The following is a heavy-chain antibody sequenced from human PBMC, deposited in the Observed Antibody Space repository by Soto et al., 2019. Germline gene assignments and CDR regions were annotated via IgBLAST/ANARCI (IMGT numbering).Heavy chain of an antibody. D-gene: IGHD3-9*01. J-gene: IGHJ5*02. V-gene: IGHV1-69*06. CDR1: GGTFSTYS. CDR3: ARVGDGLRDFNPPDP. CDR2: IIPIFGTA. Sequence: QVQLVQSGPEVKKPGSSVKVSCKASGGTFSTYSISWVRQAPGQGLEWMGGIIPIFGTANSAQKLQGRVTIIAHKATSTRYLELRSLRSSATAVYECARVGDGLRDFNPPDPWCQGTLVTVSS.